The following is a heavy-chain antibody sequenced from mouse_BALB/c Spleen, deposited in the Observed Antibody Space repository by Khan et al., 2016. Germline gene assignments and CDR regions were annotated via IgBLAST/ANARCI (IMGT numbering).Heavy chain of an antibody. CDR3: ASDADGNDGYFQVRDY. V-gene: IGHV7-3*02. Sequence: VALVASGGGLVQPGGSLRLSCATSGFTFTAYYMSWVRQPPEKALEWLGFIRNKANGYTTEYSASVKGRFTISRDNSQSILYMQMNILRAEDRATYDSASDADGNDGYFQVRDYGGEGTSVTVSS. CDR2: IRNKANGYTT. D-gene: IGHD2-2*01. J-gene: IGHJ4*01. CDR1: GFTFTAYY.